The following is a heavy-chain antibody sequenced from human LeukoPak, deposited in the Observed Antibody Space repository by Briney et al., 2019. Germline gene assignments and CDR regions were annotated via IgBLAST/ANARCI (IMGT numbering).Heavy chain of an antibody. CDR1: GYTFTSYG. V-gene: IGHV1-18*01. CDR3: ASSYTTGIAAAGLDAFDI. CDR2: ISDYNGNT. D-gene: IGHD6-13*01. Sequence: GASVKVSCKASGYTFTSYGISWVRQAPGQGLEWMGLISDYNGNTNYAQKLQGRVTMTTDTSASTAYMELSSLRSEDTAVYYCASSYTTGIAAAGLDAFDIWGQGTMVTVSS. J-gene: IGHJ3*02.